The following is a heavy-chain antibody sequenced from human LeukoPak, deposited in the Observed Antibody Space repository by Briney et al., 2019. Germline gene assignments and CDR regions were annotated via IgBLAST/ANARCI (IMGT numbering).Heavy chain of an antibody. Sequence: KPGASVKVSCKASGYTFTIFYIHWVRQAPGQGLEWMGIINPGGGSTSYAQKLQGRVTMTRDTSTGTFYMDLSSLRYEDTAVYYCARGSNISWRPPQDALDIWGQGTMVTVSS. CDR2: INPGGGST. CDR1: GYTFTIFY. D-gene: IGHD2/OR15-2a*01. V-gene: IGHV1-46*04. CDR3: ARGSNISWRPPQDALDI. J-gene: IGHJ3*02.